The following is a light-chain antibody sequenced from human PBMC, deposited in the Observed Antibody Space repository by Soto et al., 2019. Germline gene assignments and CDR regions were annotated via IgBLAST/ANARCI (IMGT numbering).Light chain of an antibody. CDR3: GSITRSSTSV. CDR1: SSDIGHYNY. Sequence: QSVLTQPASVSGSPGQSITISCTGTSSDIGHYNYVSWYRQHPDTAPTLMIYGVSDRPSGVSNRFSGSKSGNTASLTISGIQAEDEGDYYCGSITRSSTSVFGTGTKVTVL. CDR2: GVS. J-gene: IGLJ1*01. V-gene: IGLV2-14*01.